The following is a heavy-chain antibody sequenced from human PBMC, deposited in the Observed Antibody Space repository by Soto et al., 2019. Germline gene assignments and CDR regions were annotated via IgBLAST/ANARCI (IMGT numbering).Heavy chain of an antibody. CDR3: AKAASWFGELFEVHY. D-gene: IGHD3-10*01. J-gene: IGHJ4*02. CDR2: ISYDGSNK. V-gene: IGHV3-30*18. Sequence: QVQRLESGGGVVQPGRSLRLSCAASGFTFSSYGKHWVRQAPGKGLEWVAVISYDGSNKYYADSVKGRFTISRDNSKNTLYLQMNSLRAEDTAVYYCAKAASWFGELFEVHYWGQGTLVTVSS. CDR1: GFTFSSYG.